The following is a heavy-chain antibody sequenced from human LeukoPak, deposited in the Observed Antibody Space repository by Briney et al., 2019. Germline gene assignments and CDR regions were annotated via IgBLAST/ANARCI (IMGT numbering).Heavy chain of an antibody. J-gene: IGHJ4*02. D-gene: IGHD1-26*01. CDR1: GVSFGSYS. Sequence: GACVRLSWAARGVSFGSYSMRWVHQSQGKGLEWVSAISGSGGSTCYADSVKGRFTISRDNSKNTLYLQMNSLRAEDTAVYCCAKELTILYSGSYYDYWGQGTLVTVSS. V-gene: IGHV3-23*01. CDR3: AKELTILYSGSYYDY. CDR2: ISGSGGST.